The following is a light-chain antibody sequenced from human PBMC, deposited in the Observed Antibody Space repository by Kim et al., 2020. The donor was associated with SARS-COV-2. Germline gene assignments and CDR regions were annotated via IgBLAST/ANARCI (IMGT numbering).Light chain of an antibody. CDR3: QQHNSLDS. CDR2: KAS. CDR1: QGINND. J-gene: IGKJ2*03. V-gene: IGKV1-5*03. Sequence: DVQMTQSPPTLSASVGDRVTITCRAAQGINNDLAWFQQKPGKPPKLLIYKASILQSGVPSRFSGSVFGTEFTLTVSGLQPDDFGTYFCQQHNSLDSFGQGTKLEI.